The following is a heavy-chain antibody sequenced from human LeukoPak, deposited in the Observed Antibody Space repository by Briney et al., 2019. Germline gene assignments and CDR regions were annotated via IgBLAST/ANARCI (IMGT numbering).Heavy chain of an antibody. D-gene: IGHD1-1*01. J-gene: IGHJ4*02. CDR3: ARQDGNSKYYFDY. CDR1: GYSFSSYW. V-gene: IGHV5-51*01. Sequence: GESLRISCTGSGYSFSSYWIAWVRQMPGKGLEWMGIIYPGDSDTRYRPSFQGQVTISVDKSISTAYLQWSSLKASDTAMYYCARQDGNSKYYFDYWGQGTLVTVSS. CDR2: IYPGDSDT.